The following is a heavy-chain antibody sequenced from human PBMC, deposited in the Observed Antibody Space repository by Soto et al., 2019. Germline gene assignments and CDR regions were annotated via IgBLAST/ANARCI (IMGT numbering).Heavy chain of an antibody. J-gene: IGHJ3*01. Sequence: QVQLVQSGAEVKKPGASVRVSCKTSGYTFINYGITWVRQAPGQGLEWMGWLSAYNGDTSSSEKLQGRFIMTTDTSTNTVYMDLRSLTSDDTAVYYCARWSAIVGGAEALDVWGQGTMVIVSS. CDR1: GYTFINYG. CDR3: ARWSAIVGGAEALDV. V-gene: IGHV1-18*01. D-gene: IGHD1-26*01. CDR2: LSAYNGDT.